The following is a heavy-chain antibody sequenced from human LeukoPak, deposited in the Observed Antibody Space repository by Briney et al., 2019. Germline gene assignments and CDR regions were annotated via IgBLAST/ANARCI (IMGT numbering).Heavy chain of an antibody. CDR2: IFPSGGEI. J-gene: IGHJ4*02. Sequence: GGSLRLSCAASGFTFSTFAMIWVRQPPGKGLEWVSSIFPSGGEIHYADSVRGRFTISRDNSKSTLSLQMNSLRAEDTAVYYCAKDLRDYVWGSYRYAGVVTHWGQGTLVTVSS. D-gene: IGHD3-16*02. CDR3: AKDLRDYVWGSYRYAGVVTH. CDR1: GFTFSTFA. V-gene: IGHV3-23*01.